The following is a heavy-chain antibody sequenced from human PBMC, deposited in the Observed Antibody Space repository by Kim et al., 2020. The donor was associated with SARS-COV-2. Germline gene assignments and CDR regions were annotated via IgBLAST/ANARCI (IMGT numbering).Heavy chain of an antibody. CDR3: ARPHGGSGGWAWFDP. J-gene: IGHJ5*02. CDR2: ILYSGST. D-gene: IGHD1-26*01. Sequence: SETLSLTCTVFGDSISSSNYYWGWIRQPPGEGLQWIVNILYSGSTYYNPSLRSRVSISVDTSKNQFSLKLSSVTAADTAVYYCARPHGGSGGWAWFDPWGQGTLVTVSS. V-gene: IGHV4-39*01. CDR1: GDSISSSNYY.